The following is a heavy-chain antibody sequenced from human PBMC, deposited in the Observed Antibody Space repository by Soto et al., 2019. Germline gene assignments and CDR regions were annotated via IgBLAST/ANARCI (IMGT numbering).Heavy chain of an antibody. Sequence: SSETLSLTCTVSGGSISSYYWSWIRQPPGKGLEWIGYIYYSGSTNYNPSLKSRVTISVDTSKNQFSLKLSSVTAADTAVYYCARASQMVINPYYYPMDVWGQGTTVTVSS. CDR2: IYYSGST. D-gene: IGHD3-22*01. CDR1: GGSISSYY. J-gene: IGHJ6*02. CDR3: ARASQMVINPYYYPMDV. V-gene: IGHV4-59*01.